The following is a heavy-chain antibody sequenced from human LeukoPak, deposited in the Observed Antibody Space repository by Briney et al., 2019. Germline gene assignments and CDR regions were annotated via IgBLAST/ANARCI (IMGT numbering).Heavy chain of an antibody. V-gene: IGHV3-74*01. J-gene: IGHJ6*02. D-gene: IGHD3-22*01. CDR3: ARHNYDSSGYYSNYGMDV. CDR1: GFTFSNYW. CDR2: ISGDGSIT. Sequence: GGSLRLSCAASGFTFSNYWMHWVRQGPGKGLVWVSRISGDGSITRYADSVKGRFTISRDNAMNTLYLQMNSLRAEDTAVYYCARHNYDSSGYYSNYGMDVWGQGTTVTVSS.